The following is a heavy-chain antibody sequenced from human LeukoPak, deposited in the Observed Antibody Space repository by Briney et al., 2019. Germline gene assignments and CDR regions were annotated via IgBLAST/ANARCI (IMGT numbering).Heavy chain of an antibody. Sequence: PSETLSLTCTVSGGSISSGGYYWSWIRQHPGKGLEWIGYIYYSGSTYYNPSLKSRVTISVDTSKNQFSLKLSSVTAADTAVYYCERGLRPPKGAFDIWGQGTMVTVSS. CDR3: ERGLRPPKGAFDI. V-gene: IGHV4-31*03. D-gene: IGHD3-16*01. CDR1: GGSISSGGYY. J-gene: IGHJ3*02. CDR2: IYYSGST.